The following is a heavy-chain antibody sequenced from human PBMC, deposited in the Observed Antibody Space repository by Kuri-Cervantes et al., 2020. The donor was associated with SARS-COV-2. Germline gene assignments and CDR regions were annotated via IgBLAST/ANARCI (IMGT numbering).Heavy chain of an antibody. J-gene: IGHJ4*02. CDR1: GFTFSSYG. D-gene: IGHD2-21*01. CDR2: ISYDGSNK. CDR3: AKDRVGVQDF. V-gene: IGHV3-30*18. Sequence: LSLTCAASGFTFSSYGMHWVRQAPGKALKWVAVISYDGSNKYYADSEKGRFTISRDNSQNTLFLHMKSLRSEDTAMYYCAKDRVGVQDFWGQGTLVTVSS.